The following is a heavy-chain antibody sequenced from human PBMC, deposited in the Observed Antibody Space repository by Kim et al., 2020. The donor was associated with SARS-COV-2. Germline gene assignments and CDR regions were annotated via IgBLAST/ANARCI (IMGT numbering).Heavy chain of an antibody. V-gene: IGHV3-48*03. D-gene: IGHD3-22*01. CDR1: GFTFSSYE. CDR2: ISSSGSTI. CDR3: ASITMIVVDYDAFDI. Sequence: GGSLRLSCAASGFTFSSYEMNWVRQAPGKGLEWVSYISSSGSTIYYADSVKGRFTISRDNAKNSLYLQMNSLRAEDTAVYYCASITMIVVDYDAFDIWGQGTMVTVSS. J-gene: IGHJ3*02.